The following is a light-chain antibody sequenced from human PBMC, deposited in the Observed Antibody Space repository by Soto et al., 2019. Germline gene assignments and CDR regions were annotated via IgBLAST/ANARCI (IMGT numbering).Light chain of an antibody. CDR2: DVS. Sequence: QSALTQPASVSGSPGQSIAISCTGTSIDVGGYNSASWYQQHPGKAPKLLIYDVSNRPSGVSNRFSGSKSGNTASLTISGIQAEDEADYYCSSYSTGGSYVFGTGTKLTVL. V-gene: IGLV2-14*03. J-gene: IGLJ1*01. CDR3: SSYSTGGSYV. CDR1: SIDVGGYNS.